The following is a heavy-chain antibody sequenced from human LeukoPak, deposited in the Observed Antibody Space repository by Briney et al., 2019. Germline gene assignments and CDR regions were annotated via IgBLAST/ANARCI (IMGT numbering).Heavy chain of an antibody. CDR2: IKQDGSEK. CDR3: AQQRGYGSGSLDY. D-gene: IGHD3-10*01. J-gene: IGHJ4*02. V-gene: IGHV3-7*01. Sequence: GGSLRLSCAASGFTFSIFWMTWVRQAPGKGLEWVANIKQDGSEKYYVDSVKGRFAISRDNAKNSLYLQMNSLRAEDTAVYYCAQQRGYGSGSLDYWGQGTLVTVSS. CDR1: GFTFSIFW.